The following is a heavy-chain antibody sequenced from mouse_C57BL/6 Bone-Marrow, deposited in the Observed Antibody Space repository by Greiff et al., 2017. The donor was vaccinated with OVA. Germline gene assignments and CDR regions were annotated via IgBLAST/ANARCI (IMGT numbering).Heavy chain of an antibody. D-gene: IGHD1-1*01. CDR3: AVYYGSSFWYFDV. CDR1: GYAFSSSW. CDR2: IYPGDGDT. J-gene: IGHJ1*03. V-gene: IGHV1-82*01. Sequence: QVQLQQSGPELVKPGASVKISCKASGYAFSSSWMNWVKQRPGKGLEWIGRIYPGDGDTNYNGKFKGKATLTADKSSSTAYMQLSSLTSEDSAVYFCAVYYGSSFWYFDVWGTGTTGTVSS.